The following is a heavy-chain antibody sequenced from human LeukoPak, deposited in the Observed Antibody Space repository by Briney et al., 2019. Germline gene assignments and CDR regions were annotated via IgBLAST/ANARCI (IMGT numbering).Heavy chain of an antibody. CDR1: GGSFSGYY. V-gene: IGHV4-34*01. D-gene: IGHD6-13*01. CDR3: ARTTEAHSWQTRYFSNYMDV. J-gene: IGHJ6*03. Sequence: SETLSLTCAVYGGSFSGYYWSWIRQPPGKGLEWIGEINHSGSTNYNPSLKSRVTISVDTSKNQFSLTLSSVTAADTAVYYCARTTEAHSWQTRYFSNYMDVWGKGTMVTVSS. CDR2: INHSGST.